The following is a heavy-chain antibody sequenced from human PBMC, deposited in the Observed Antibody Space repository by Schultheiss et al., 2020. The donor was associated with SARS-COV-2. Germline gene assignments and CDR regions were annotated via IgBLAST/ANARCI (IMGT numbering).Heavy chain of an antibody. V-gene: IGHV1-18*04. Sequence: ASVKVSCKASGYTFTDYYMHWVRQAPGQGLEWMGWISAYNGNTNYAQKLQGRVTMTTDTSTSTAYMELRSLRSDDTAVYYCARDEKLLLRPSNFDYWGQGTLVTVSS. D-gene: IGHD2-15*01. CDR2: ISAYNGNT. CDR3: ARDEKLLLRPSNFDY. J-gene: IGHJ4*02. CDR1: GYTFTDYY.